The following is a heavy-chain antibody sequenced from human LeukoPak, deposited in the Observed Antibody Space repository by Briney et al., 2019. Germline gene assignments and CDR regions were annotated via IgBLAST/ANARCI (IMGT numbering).Heavy chain of an antibody. J-gene: IGHJ4*02. CDR2: ISAYNDNS. CDR3: ARGGRIYSSESCDY. Sequence: ASVKVSCKGSGYTFTNYGISWVRQAPGQGLEWMGWISAYNDNSNYAQKLQGRVTMTTDTSTSTAYMELRCLTSDDTAVYYCARGGRIYSSESCDYWGQGTLVTVSS. V-gene: IGHV1-18*01. CDR1: GYTFTNYG. D-gene: IGHD6-13*01.